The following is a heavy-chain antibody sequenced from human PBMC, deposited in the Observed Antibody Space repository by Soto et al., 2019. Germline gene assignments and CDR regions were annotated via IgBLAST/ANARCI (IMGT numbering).Heavy chain of an antibody. CDR1: GLTFSSYG. CDR3: AKDLTWFDP. V-gene: IGHV3-30*18. CDR2: ISYDGSNK. J-gene: IGHJ5*02. Sequence: PGGSLRLSCAASGLTFSSYGMHWVRQAPGKGLEWVAVISYDGSNKYYADSVKGRFTISRDNSKNTLYLQMNSLRAGDTAVYYCAKDLTWFDPWGQGTLVTVSS.